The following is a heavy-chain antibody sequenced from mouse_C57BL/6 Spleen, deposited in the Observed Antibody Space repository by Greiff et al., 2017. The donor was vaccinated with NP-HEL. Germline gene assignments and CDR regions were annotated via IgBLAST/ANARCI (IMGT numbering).Heavy chain of an antibody. CDR2: IDPENGDT. CDR1: GFNIKDDY. D-gene: IGHD6-1*01. CDR3: TLGQCAY. V-gene: IGHV14-4*01. J-gene: IGHJ3*01. Sequence: EVKLQESGAELVRPGASVKLSCTASGFNIKDDYMHWVKQRPEQGLEWIGWIDPENGDTEYASKFQGKATITADTSSNTAYLQLSSLTSEDTAVYYCTLGQCAYWGQGTLVTVSA.